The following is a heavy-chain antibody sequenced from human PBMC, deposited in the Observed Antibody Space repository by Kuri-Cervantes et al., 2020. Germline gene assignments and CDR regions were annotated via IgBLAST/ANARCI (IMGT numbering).Heavy chain of an antibody. Sequence: GESLKISCAASGFTFSSYWMSWVRQAPGKGLEWVANIKQDGSEKYYVDSVKGRFTISRDNSKNTLYLQMNSLRAEDTAVYYCARELLVPHETGAYDYWGQGTLVTVSS. J-gene: IGHJ4*02. V-gene: IGHV3-7*01. D-gene: IGHD7-27*01. CDR3: ARELLVPHETGAYDY. CDR1: GFTFSSYW. CDR2: IKQDGSEK.